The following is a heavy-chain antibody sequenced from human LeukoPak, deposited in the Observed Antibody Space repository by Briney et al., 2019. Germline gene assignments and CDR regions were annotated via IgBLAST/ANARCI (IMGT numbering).Heavy chain of an antibody. J-gene: IGHJ5*02. CDR2: ISTSGSIV. V-gene: IGHV3-11*01. Sequence: GGSLRLSSTVSGFTFSDYYMTWIRQAPGKGLEWLAYISTSGSIVSYADSVKGRFTISRDNAKSSVYLQIDSLTAEDTAMYYCATDRQFRLHDPWGQGILVTVFS. CDR1: GFTFSDYY. D-gene: IGHD3-16*01. CDR3: ATDRQFRLHDP.